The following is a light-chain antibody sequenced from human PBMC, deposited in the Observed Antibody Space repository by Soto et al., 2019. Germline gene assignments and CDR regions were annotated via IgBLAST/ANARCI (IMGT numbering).Light chain of an antibody. J-gene: IGLJ2*01. Sequence: QSVLTQPPSASGTPGQRVTNSCSGSSSNVGSNFVNWYQHLPGTAPKLLIHSDNRRPSGVPDRFSGSKSGTSASLAISGLQSEDEADYYCAAWDDSLNGPLFGGGTKLTVL. CDR2: SDN. V-gene: IGLV1-44*01. CDR1: SSNVGSNF. CDR3: AAWDDSLNGPL.